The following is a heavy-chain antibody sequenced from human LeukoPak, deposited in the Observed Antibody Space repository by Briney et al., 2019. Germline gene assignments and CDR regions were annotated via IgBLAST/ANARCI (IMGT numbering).Heavy chain of an antibody. V-gene: IGHV3-48*03. CDR3: VSAYGGLLDY. CDR1: GFTFSSFE. Sequence: GGSLRLSCAASGFTFSSFEMNWVRQAPGKGLEWVSYVSGNGDTKYYAESVRGRFTISRDNAKNSLYLQMNSLRAEDMAVYYCVSAYGGLLDYWGQGTLVTVSS. J-gene: IGHJ4*02. D-gene: IGHD3-16*01. CDR2: VSGNGDTK.